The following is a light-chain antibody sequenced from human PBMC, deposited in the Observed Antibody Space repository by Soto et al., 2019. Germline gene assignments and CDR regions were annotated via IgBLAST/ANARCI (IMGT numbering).Light chain of an antibody. CDR1: SSDVGIYDL. CDR3: CSYAGTYSPV. Sequence: QSALTQPASVSGSPGQSITISCTGTSSDVGIYDLVSWYKHHPGRAPQLIIYEVTKRPSGVSNRFSGSKSGNTASLTISGLQADDEADYYCCSYAGTYSPVLGGGTKLTVL. V-gene: IGLV2-23*02. J-gene: IGLJ2*01. CDR2: EVT.